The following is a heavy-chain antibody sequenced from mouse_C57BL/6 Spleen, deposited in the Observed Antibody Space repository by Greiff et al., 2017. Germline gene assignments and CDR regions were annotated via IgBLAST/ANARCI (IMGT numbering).Heavy chain of an antibody. Sequence: QVQLQQPGAELVRPGTSVKLSCKASGYTFTSYWMHWVKQRPGQGLEWIGVIDPSDSYTNYNQKFKGKATLTVDTSSSTAYMQLSSLTSEDSAVYYCARGGVYDYDGIDYWGQGTTRTVSS. CDR2: IDPSDSYT. V-gene: IGHV1-59*01. CDR3: ARGGVYDYDGIDY. D-gene: IGHD2-4*01. CDR1: GYTFTSYW. J-gene: IGHJ2*01.